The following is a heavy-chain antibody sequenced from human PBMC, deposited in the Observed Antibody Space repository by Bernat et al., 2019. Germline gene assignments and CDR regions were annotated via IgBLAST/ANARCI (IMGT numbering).Heavy chain of an antibody. V-gene: IGHV4-31*03. D-gene: IGHD3-10*01. Sequence: GKREEEGGGRGKRGEKRGLTCTGEGGASSRGGEEGSWIRQHPGKGREGRGEREDSGSTYYNPSRKRRGTISVDTSKNQFSLKLSSVTAADTAVYYCARDKVGGGREGAQTYGMDVWGQGTTVTVSS. CDR1: GGASSRGGEE. CDR2: REDSGST. J-gene: IGHJ6*02. CDR3: ARDKVGGGREGAQTYGMDV.